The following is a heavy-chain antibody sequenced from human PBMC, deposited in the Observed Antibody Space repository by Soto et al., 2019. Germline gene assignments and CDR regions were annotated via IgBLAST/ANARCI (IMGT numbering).Heavy chain of an antibody. V-gene: IGHV1-58*01. CDR2: IVVGSGNT. D-gene: IGHD3-9*01. J-gene: IGHJ5*02. Sequence: SVKVSCKASGFTFTSSAVQWVRQARGQRLEWIGWIVVGSGNTNYAQKFQERVTITRDMSTSTAYMELSSLRSEDTAVYYCAAVKISYYDILTGPIDPWGQGTLVTVSS. CDR3: AAVKISYYDILTGPIDP. CDR1: GFTFTSSA.